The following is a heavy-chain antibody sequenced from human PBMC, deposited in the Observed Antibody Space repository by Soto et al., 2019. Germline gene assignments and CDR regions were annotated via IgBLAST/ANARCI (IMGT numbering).Heavy chain of an antibody. CDR2: IYPGDSDT. J-gene: IGHJ4*02. Sequence: GESLKISCKGSGYSFTSYWIGWVRQMPGKGLEWMGIIYPGDSDTRYSPSFQGQVTISADKSISTAYLQWSSLKASDTAMYYCARNGHSYGYRGAVHFDYWGQGTLVTVSS. CDR1: GYSFTSYW. D-gene: IGHD5-18*01. V-gene: IGHV5-51*01. CDR3: ARNGHSYGYRGAVHFDY.